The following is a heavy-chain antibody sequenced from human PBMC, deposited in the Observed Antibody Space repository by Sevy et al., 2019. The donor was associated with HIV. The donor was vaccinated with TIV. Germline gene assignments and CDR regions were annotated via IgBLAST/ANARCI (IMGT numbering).Heavy chain of an antibody. Sequence: ASVKVSCKVSEYTLSELSMYWVRQAAGKGLEWMGSFDPEDGETIYAQKFQGRVTMTEDTSTDTAYMELSSLRSEDTAVYYSATTKDYYDSSGDPFDYWGQGTLVTVSS. V-gene: IGHV1-24*01. J-gene: IGHJ4*02. D-gene: IGHD3-22*01. CDR1: EYTLSELS. CDR3: ATTKDYYDSSGDPFDY. CDR2: FDPEDGET.